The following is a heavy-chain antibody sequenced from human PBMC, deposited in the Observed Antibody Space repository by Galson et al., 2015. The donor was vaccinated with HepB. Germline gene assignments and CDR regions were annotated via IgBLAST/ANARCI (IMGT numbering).Heavy chain of an antibody. V-gene: IGHV1-24*01. CDR2: FDPEYNET. Sequence: SVKVSCKVSGYTLTELSMHWVRQAPGKGLEWMGGFDPEYNETVYAQKFQGRVTMTEDTSTDTGYMELRSLRSEDTALYYCATQVVDFWSGYCYWGQGTLVTVSS. CDR1: GYTLTELS. D-gene: IGHD3-3*01. J-gene: IGHJ4*02. CDR3: ATQVVDFWSGYCY.